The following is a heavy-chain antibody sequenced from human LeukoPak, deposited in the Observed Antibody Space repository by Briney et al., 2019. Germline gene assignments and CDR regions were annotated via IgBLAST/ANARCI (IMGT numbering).Heavy chain of an antibody. V-gene: IGHV4-59*01. J-gene: IGHJ4*02. CDR1: GGSISSCY. CDR3: ARDQGGNYYDSSGYFDY. CDR2: IYYSGST. D-gene: IGHD3-22*01. Sequence: SETLSLTCTVSGGSISSCYWSWIRQPPGKGLEWIGYIYYSGSTNYNPSLKSRVTISVDTSKNQFSLKLSSVTAADTAVYYCARDQGGNYYDSSGYFDYWGQGTLVTVSS.